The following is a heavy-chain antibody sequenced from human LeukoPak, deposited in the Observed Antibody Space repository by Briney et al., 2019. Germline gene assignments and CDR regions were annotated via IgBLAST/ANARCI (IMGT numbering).Heavy chain of an antibody. D-gene: IGHD3-10*01. CDR2: IYYSGST. CDR1: GGSISSYY. V-gene: IGHV4-59*01. J-gene: IGHJ6*02. Sequence: SETLSLTCTVSGGSISSYYWSWIRQPPGKGLGWIGYIYYSGSTNYNPSLKSRVTISVDTSKNQFSLKLSSVTAADTAVYYCAREVGYMVRGVIFTYYGMDVWGQGTTVTVSS. CDR3: AREVGYMVRGVIFTYYGMDV.